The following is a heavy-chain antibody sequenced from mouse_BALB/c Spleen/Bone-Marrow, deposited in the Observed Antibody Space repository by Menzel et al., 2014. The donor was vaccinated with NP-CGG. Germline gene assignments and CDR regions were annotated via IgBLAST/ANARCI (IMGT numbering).Heavy chain of an antibody. J-gene: IGHJ3*01. CDR3: ARDGDYRYAWFSY. V-gene: IGHV5-4*02. CDR2: ISDGGGHT. CDR1: GFSFSDHY. Sequence: EVMLVESGGRLVKPGGSLKLSCAASGFSFSDHYMYWVRQTPEKRLEWVATISDGGGHTYYSDSVKGRFNISRDNAKNNLYLQMSSLKSEDTAMYHCARDGDYRYAWFSYWGQGTPVTVSA. D-gene: IGHD2-14*01.